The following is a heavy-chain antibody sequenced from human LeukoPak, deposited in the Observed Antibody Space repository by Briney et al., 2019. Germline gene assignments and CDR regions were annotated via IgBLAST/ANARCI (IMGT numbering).Heavy chain of an antibody. CDR2: ISYDGSNK. D-gene: IGHD3-10*01. Sequence: GGSLRLSCAASGITFSSYAMHWVRQAPGKGLEWVAVISYDGSNKYYADSVKGRFTISRDNSKNTLYLQMNSLRAEDTAVYYCAKDNVLPGDYWGQGTLVTVSS. J-gene: IGHJ4*02. CDR1: GITFSSYA. V-gene: IGHV3-30*04. CDR3: AKDNVLPGDY.